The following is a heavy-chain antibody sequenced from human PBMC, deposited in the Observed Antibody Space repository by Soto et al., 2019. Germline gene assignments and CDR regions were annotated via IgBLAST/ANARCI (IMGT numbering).Heavy chain of an antibody. CDR1: GFTFSDYY. D-gene: IGHD3-3*01. Sequence: GGSLRLSCAASGFTFSDYYMSWIRQAPGKGLEWVSYISSSSSYTNYADSVKGRFTISRDNAKNSLYLQMNSLRAEDTAVYYCARDRFSPSDYDFWSGDNWFDPWGQGTLVTVSS. CDR3: ARDRFSPSDYDFWSGDNWFDP. J-gene: IGHJ5*02. V-gene: IGHV3-11*06. CDR2: ISSSSSYT.